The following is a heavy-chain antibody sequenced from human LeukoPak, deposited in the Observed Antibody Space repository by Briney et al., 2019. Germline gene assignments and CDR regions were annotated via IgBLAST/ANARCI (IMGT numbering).Heavy chain of an antibody. J-gene: IGHJ6*02. Sequence: SVKVSCKASGGTFSSSAISWVRQAPGKGLEWMGRIIPTLGIANYAQKFQGRVTITADKSTSTAYMELSSLRSEDTAVYYCARVSDLGSWADYYYGMDVWGQGTTVTVSS. V-gene: IGHV1-69*04. CDR1: GGTFSSSA. CDR2: IIPTLGIA. D-gene: IGHD6-13*01. CDR3: ARVSDLGSWADYYYGMDV.